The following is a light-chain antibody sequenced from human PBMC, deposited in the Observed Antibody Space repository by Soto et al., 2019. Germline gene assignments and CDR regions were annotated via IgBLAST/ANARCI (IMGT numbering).Light chain of an antibody. CDR2: AAY. V-gene: IGKV3-20*01. Sequence: ETVLTQSPGTLSLSPGERATLSCRASQTVRNSYVAWYQHKPGQAPRVLIHAAYSRTTGIPDRFSGSGSGTEFTLTISILEPEDFAVYYCQQYGNSPWTFGQGTKVEI. J-gene: IGKJ1*01. CDR3: QQYGNSPWT. CDR1: QTVRNSY.